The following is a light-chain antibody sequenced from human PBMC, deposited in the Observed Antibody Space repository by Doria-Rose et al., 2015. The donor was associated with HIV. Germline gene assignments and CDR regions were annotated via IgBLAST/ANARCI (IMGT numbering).Light chain of an antibody. J-gene: IGLJ1*01. CDR2: EVN. CDR1: SNDVGSYNL. V-gene: IGLV2-23*02. Sequence: VLSQPASVSGSPGQSITLSCTGPSNDVGSYNLVSWYQPHPGKAPKLMIYEVNKRPSGVSYRFSGSKSGNTASLTISGLQAEDEADYHCCSYAGTPLVFGSGTKVTVL. CDR3: CSYAGTPLV.